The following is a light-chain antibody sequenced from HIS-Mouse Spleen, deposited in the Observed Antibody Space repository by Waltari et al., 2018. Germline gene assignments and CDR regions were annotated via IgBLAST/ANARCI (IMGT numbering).Light chain of an antibody. CDR1: ALPKQY. Sequence: SYELTQPPSVSVSPGQTARITCSGDALPKQYAYWYQQKPGQAPGLVIDKDSERPSGIHGRFSGSSSGTTVTLTISGVQAEDEADYYCQSADSSGTYWVFGGGTKLTVL. J-gene: IGLJ3*02. CDR2: KDS. V-gene: IGLV3-25*03. CDR3: QSADSSGTYWV.